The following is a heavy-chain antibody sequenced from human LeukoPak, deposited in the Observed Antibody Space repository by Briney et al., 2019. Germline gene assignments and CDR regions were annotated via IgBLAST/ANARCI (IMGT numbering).Heavy chain of an antibody. CDR3: ARLRFDIGSDY. CDR1: RFTFSSYW. V-gene: IGHV3-7*01. Sequence: PGGSLRLSCAASRFTFSSYWMSWVRQAPGKGLEWVANIKQDGSEKYYVDSVKGRFTISRDNAKNSLYLQMNSLRAEDTAVYYCARLRFDIGSDYWGQGTLVTVSS. CDR2: IKQDGSEK. J-gene: IGHJ4*02. D-gene: IGHD3-10*01.